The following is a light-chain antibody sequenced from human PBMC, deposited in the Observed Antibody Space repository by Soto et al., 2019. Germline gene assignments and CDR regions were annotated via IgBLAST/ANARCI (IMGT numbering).Light chain of an antibody. CDR1: QSVSSNY. CDR3: QQYDNSPWT. V-gene: IGKV3-20*01. Sequence: EIVLTQSPGTLYLSPGERATLSCRASQSVSSNYLAWYQQKRGQAPRLLIYAASARATGIPDRFSGSGSGTDFILTISRLEPEDFEVYFCQQYDNSPWTFGQGTKVDIK. J-gene: IGKJ1*01. CDR2: AAS.